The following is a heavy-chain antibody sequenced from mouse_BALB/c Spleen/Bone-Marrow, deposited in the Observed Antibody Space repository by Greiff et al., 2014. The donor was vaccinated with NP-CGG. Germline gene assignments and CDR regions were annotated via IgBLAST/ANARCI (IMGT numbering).Heavy chain of an antibody. CDR1: GYTFTTYT. Sequence: VQLQQSGAELARPGASVKMSCRASGYTFTTYTVHWVKQRSGQGLEWIGYINPSSDYTNYNQKFKDKATLTADKSSSTAYMQLSSLTSEDSAVYYCARRGVYDYPWFVYWGQGTLVTVSA. J-gene: IGHJ3*01. D-gene: IGHD2-4*01. CDR2: INPSSDYT. CDR3: ARRGVYDYPWFVY. V-gene: IGHV1-4*01.